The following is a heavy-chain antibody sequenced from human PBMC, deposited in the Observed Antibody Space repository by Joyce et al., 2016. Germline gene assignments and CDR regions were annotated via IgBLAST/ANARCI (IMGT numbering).Heavy chain of an antibody. CDR1: GGTFISYP. V-gene: IGHV1-69*01. J-gene: IGHJ4*02. CDR3: ARVGVQLDRRVHFDY. Sequence: HVQLVQSGAEVKKPGSSVKVACKASGGTFISYPISWVRQAPGQGLECMVDIIPIFDKANYAQRVLGGVTITADEATSTANMKVSSLRSEDTALYYCARVGVQLDRRVHFDYWGQGTLVTVSS. D-gene: IGHD1-1*01. CDR2: IIPIFDKA.